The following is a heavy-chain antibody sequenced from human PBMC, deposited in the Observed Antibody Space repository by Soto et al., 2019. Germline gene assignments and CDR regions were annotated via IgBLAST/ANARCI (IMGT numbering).Heavy chain of an antibody. D-gene: IGHD3-22*01. CDR3: ARHAPGFYDSSGYYFGVGDY. J-gene: IGHJ4*02. CDR1: GCSFTSYW. CDR2: IYPGDSDT. Sequence: PGESLKISCKGSGCSFTSYWIGWVRQMPGKGLEWMGIIYPGDSDTRYSPSFQGQVTISADKSISTAYLQWSSLKASDTAMYYCARHAPGFYDSSGYYFGVGDYWGQGTLVTVSS. V-gene: IGHV5-51*01.